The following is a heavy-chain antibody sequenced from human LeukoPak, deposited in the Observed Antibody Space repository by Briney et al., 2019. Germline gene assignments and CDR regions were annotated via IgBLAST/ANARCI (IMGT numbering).Heavy chain of an antibody. J-gene: IGHJ6*04. CDR2: ISYDGSNK. D-gene: IGHD6-19*01. CDR1: GFTFSSYA. V-gene: IGHV3-30*04. Sequence: PGGSLRLSCAASGFTFSSYAMHWVHQAPGKGLEWVAVISYDGSNKYYADSVKGRFTISRDNSKNTLYLQMNSLRAEDTAVYYCAREEVAGTVNYYYYGMDVWGKGTTVTVSS. CDR3: AREEVAGTVNYYYYGMDV.